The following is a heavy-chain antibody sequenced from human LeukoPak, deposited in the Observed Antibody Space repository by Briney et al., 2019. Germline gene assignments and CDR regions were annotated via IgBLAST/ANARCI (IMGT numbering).Heavy chain of an antibody. CDR2: MNPNSGNT. V-gene: IGHV1-8*01. CDR3: ARKYYDFWSGYPSPRSYGMDV. Sequence: ASVKVSCKASGYTFTSYDISWVRQATGQGLEWMGWMNPNSGNTGYAQKFQGRVTMTRNTSISTAYMELSSLRSEDTAVYYCARKYYDFWSGYPSPRSYGMDVWGQGTTVTVSS. CDR1: GYTFTSYD. J-gene: IGHJ6*02. D-gene: IGHD3-3*01.